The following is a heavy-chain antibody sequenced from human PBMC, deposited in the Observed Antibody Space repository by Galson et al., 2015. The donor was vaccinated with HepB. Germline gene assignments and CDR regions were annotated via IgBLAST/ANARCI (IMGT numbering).Heavy chain of an antibody. CDR3: AAEEDSRYGSGSYGMDV. V-gene: IGHV3-9*01. Sequence: SLRLSCAASGFTFDDYAMHWVRQAPGKGLEWVSGISWNSGSIGYADSVKGRFTISRDNAKNSLYLQMNSLRAEDTALYYCAAEEDSRYGSGSYGMDVWGQGTTVTVSS. J-gene: IGHJ6*02. CDR1: GFTFDDYA. D-gene: IGHD3-10*01. CDR2: ISWNSGSI.